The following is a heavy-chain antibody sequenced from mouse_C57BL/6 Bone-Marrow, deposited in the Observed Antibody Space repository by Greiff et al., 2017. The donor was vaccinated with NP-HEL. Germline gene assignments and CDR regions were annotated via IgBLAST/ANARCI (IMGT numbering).Heavy chain of an antibody. Sequence: EVMLVESGGGLVKPGGSLKLSCAASGFTFSSYAMSWVRQTPEKRLEWVATISDGGSYTYYPDNVKGRVTISRDNAKNNLYLQMSHLKSEDTAMYYCAQRITRGYWGQGTSVTASS. J-gene: IGHJ4*01. D-gene: IGHD2-4*01. CDR3: AQRITRGY. CDR2: ISDGGSYT. CDR1: GFTFSSYA. V-gene: IGHV5-4*03.